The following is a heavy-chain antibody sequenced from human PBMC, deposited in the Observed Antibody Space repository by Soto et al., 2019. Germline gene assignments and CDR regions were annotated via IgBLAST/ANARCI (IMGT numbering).Heavy chain of an antibody. CDR3: ARGRGGTYDAFDI. Sequence: PSETVSLTCTVSSGSIGTYFWSWIRQPPGKGLEWIGYIYYSGTTNYNPSLKSRVTIFLDTSKNQFSLRLSSVTAADTAVYYCARGRGGTYDAFDIWGQGTLVTVSS. CDR2: IYYSGTT. D-gene: IGHD1-26*01. V-gene: IGHV4-59*01. CDR1: SGSIGTYF. J-gene: IGHJ3*02.